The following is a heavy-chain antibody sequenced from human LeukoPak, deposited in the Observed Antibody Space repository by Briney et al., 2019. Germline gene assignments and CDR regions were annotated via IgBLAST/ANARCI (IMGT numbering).Heavy chain of an antibody. CDR2: ISSSGSAE. Sequence: EGSLRLSCAASGFTFSDYYMSWMRQAPGKGLEWVSFISSSGSAEYYADSVKGRFTISRDNAKNLLYLQMSSLTAEDTAVYYCARDERYYDFWSGRDWGQGTLVTVSS. CDR3: ARDERYYDFWSGRD. D-gene: IGHD3-3*01. J-gene: IGHJ4*02. V-gene: IGHV3-11*04. CDR1: GFTFSDYY.